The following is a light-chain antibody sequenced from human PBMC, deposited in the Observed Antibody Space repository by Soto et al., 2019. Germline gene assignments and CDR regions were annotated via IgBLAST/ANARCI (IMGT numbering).Light chain of an antibody. J-gene: IGLJ2*01. V-gene: IGLV1-44*01. CDR1: NSNIGSNT. CDR3: AASADNRNGLAV. Sequence: QSVLTQPPSTSGTPGQRVTLSCSGSNSNIGSNTVYWYQQLPGTAPKLLIQSDNQRPSGVPARFSATRSGTSASPAIRGLRSEDEADYYGAASADNRNGLAVSGRGTQLTV. CDR2: SDN.